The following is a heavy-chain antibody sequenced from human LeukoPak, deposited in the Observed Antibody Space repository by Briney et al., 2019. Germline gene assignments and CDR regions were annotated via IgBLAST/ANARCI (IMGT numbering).Heavy chain of an antibody. Sequence: SETLSLTCAVYSGSFSGYYWSWIRQPPGKGLEWIGEINHSGSTNYNPSLKSRVTISVDTSKNQFSLKLNSVTAADTAVYYCARGQLWLPGYWGQGTLVTVSS. J-gene: IGHJ4*02. CDR2: INHSGST. CDR3: ARGQLWLPGY. V-gene: IGHV4-34*01. CDR1: SGSFSGYY. D-gene: IGHD2-21*01.